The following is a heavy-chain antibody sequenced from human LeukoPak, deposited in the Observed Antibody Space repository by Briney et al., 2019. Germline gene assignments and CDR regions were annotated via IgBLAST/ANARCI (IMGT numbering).Heavy chain of an antibody. D-gene: IGHD2-15*01. Sequence: GGYLRLSCAASGFIFSNYAMRWVRRAAGKGLESGSAVASNGDTTYYADSVEGRFTISRDNSKSTLYLQMGSLTTDDMAVYYCARTSGSGTFDYWGQGTLVTVSS. V-gene: IGHV3-64*02. J-gene: IGHJ4*02. CDR3: ARTSGSGTFDY. CDR1: GFIFSNYA. CDR2: VASNGDTT.